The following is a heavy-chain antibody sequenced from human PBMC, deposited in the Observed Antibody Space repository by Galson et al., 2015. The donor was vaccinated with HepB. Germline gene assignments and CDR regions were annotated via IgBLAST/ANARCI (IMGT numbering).Heavy chain of an antibody. CDR3: ARVGLLCSSTSCYYYYFDY. D-gene: IGHD2-2*01. J-gene: IGHJ4*02. Sequence: SVKVSCKASGGTFSSYAFSWVRQAPGQGLEWMGGIIPIFGTANYAQKFQGRVTITADESTSTAYMELSSLRSEDTAVYYCARVGLLCSSTSCYYYYFDYWGQGTLVTVSS. V-gene: IGHV1-69*13. CDR1: GGTFSSYA. CDR2: IIPIFGTA.